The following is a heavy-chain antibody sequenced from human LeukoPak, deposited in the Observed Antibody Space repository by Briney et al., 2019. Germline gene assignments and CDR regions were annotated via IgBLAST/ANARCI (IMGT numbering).Heavy chain of an antibody. CDR1: GFSLSICA. D-gene: IGHD6-13*01. J-gene: IGHJ3*02. Sequence: WGSLSLTCAPCGFSLSICASNDPCQAPGKGLEWVSYISSSGRTIYYADSVKGRFTISRDNAKNSLYLQMNSLRAEDTAIYYCARAALAGTSWFIWR. CDR2: ISSSGRTI. CDR3: ARAALAGTSWFI. V-gene: IGHV3-48*03.